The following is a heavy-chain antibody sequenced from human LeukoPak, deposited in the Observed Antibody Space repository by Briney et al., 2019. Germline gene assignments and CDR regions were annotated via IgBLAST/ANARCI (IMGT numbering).Heavy chain of an antibody. CDR2: IYTCGST. D-gene: IGHD6-6*01. CDR3: ARLGIAARTFDY. CDR1: GGSISSYY. J-gene: IGHJ4*02. V-gene: IGHV4-4*07. Sequence: SETLSLTCAVSGGSISSYYWSWIRQPAGKGLEWIGRIYTCGSTNYYPSLKSRVTMSVDTSKNQFSLKLSSVTAADTAVYYCARLGIAARTFDYWGLGTLVTVSS.